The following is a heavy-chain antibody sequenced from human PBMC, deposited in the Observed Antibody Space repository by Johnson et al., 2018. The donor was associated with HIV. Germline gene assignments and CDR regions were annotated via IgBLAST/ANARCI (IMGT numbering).Heavy chain of an antibody. Sequence: VQLVESGGGLVQPGGSLRLSCTASGFTFSTYWMHWVRQAPGKGLVWVSAISGSGGSTYYADSVKGRFTISRDNAKNSLYLQMNSLRVEDTAVYYCAREITLIMGAGAAFDIWGQGTMVTVSS. J-gene: IGHJ3*02. D-gene: IGHD3-22*01. V-gene: IGHV3-23*04. CDR2: ISGSGGST. CDR3: AREITLIMGAGAAFDI. CDR1: GFTFSTYW.